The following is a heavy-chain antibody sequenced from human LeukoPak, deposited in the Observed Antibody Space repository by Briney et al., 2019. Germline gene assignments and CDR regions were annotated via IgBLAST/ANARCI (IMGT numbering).Heavy chain of an antibody. V-gene: IGHV4-61*02. D-gene: IGHD2-15*01. CDR2: IYTSGST. J-gene: IGHJ6*03. CDR3: ASSVLAVKVCYYYMDV. CDR1: GGSISSGSYY. Sequence: PSETLSLTCTVSGGSISSGSYYWSWIRQPAGKGLEWIGRIYTSGSTNYNPSLKSRVTISVDTSKNQFSLKLSSVTAADTAVYYCASSVLAVKVCYYYMDVWGKGTTVTVSS.